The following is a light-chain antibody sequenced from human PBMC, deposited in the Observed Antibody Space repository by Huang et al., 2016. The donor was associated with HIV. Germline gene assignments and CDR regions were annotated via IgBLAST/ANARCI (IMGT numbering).Light chain of an antibody. J-gene: IGKJ2*01. Sequence: DIVMTQSPDSLAVSLGERATINCKSSQTVLYSSNNKNYLAWYQQKPGPPPKLLIYWASTRESGVPYRFSGSGSGTGFTLTISSLQAEDVAVYYCQQYYNTPYTFGQGTKLEIK. V-gene: IGKV4-1*01. CDR1: QTVLYSSNNKNY. CDR2: WAS. CDR3: QQYYNTPYT.